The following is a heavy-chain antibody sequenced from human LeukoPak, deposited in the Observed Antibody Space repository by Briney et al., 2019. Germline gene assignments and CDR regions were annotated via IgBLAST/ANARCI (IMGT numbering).Heavy chain of an antibody. CDR1: GFAFSNFW. Sequence: GGSLRLSCAASGFAFSNFWMSWVRQAPGKGLEWVTNIKVDGSEKYYVDSVKGRFTISRDNAENSLYLQMNSLRAEDTAVYYCARKTGTTGEAFDYWGQGTQVTVSS. CDR3: ARKTGTTGEAFDY. D-gene: IGHD1-1*01. J-gene: IGHJ4*02. V-gene: IGHV3-7*03. CDR2: IKVDGSEK.